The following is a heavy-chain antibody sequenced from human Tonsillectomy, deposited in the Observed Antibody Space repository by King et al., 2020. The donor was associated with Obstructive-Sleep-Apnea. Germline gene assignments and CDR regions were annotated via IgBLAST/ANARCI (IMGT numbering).Heavy chain of an antibody. CDR2: MYGRETT. J-gene: IGHJ3*02. CDR3: AGERSNCNGRQCQADAFDI. CDR1: GGSVSSGGYF. Sequence: VQLQESGPRVVKPSETLFLTCTVPGGSVSSGGYFWNWIRQRPGKGLEWIGFMYGRETTNYNPSLKGRTTISIDRSRHQFALNLTSVTAADTAVYYCAGERSNCNGRQCQADAFDIWAQGTSVSVSS. V-gene: IGHV4-31*03. D-gene: IGHD1-1*01.